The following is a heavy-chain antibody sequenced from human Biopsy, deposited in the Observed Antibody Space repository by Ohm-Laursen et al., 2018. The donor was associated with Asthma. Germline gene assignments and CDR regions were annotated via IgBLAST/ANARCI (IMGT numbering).Heavy chain of an antibody. CDR3: ARTFHFWSPYHAEHYQL. D-gene: IGHD3-3*02. J-gene: IGHJ1*01. CDR1: GFTFSSYA. Sequence: SLRLSCSASGFTFSSYAMSWVRQVPGRGLEWVANIKHDGSENNHVDSLKGRFTISRDNAKNSLYLQMNSLRAEDTAVYYCARTFHFWSPYHAEHYQLWGQGTLVTVSS. CDR2: IKHDGSEN. V-gene: IGHV3-7*01.